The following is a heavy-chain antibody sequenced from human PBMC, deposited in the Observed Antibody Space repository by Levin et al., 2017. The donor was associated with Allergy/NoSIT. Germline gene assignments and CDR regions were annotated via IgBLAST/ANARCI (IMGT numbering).Heavy chain of an antibody. CDR3: ARDQNYGDYVALDY. CDR1: GFTFSSYA. J-gene: IGHJ4*02. V-gene: IGHV3-30-3*01. Sequence: PGGSLRLSCAASGFTFSSYAMHWVRQAPGKGLEWVAVISYDGSNKYYADSVKGRFTISRDNSKNTLYLQMNSLRAEDTAVYYCARDQNYGDYVALDYWGQGTLVTVSS. CDR2: ISYDGSNK. D-gene: IGHD4-17*01.